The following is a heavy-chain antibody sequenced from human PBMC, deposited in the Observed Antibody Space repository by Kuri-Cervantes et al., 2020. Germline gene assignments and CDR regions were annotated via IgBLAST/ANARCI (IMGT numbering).Heavy chain of an antibody. CDR1: GFTFSDYY. CDR2: TGTTESSK. Sequence: GESLKISCAASGFTFSDYYMSWIRQAPGKGLEWVSHTGTTESSKYYADSVKGRFTISRDNGKNSLYLQMNSLRDEDTALYYCVRRQGWPGMDVWGQGTTVTVSS. CDR3: VRRQGWPGMDV. J-gene: IGHJ6*02. V-gene: IGHV3-11*04.